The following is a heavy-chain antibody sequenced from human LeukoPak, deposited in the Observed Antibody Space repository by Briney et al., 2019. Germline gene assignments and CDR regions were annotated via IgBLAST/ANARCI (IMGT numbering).Heavy chain of an antibody. J-gene: IGHJ4*02. CDR3: ARDENYYGSGSDVFDY. V-gene: IGHV3-30-3*01. CDR1: GFTFSSYA. D-gene: IGHD3-10*01. Sequence: GGSLRLSCAASGFTFSSYAMHWVRQAPGKGLEWVAVISYDGSNKYYADSVKGRFTISRDNSNNTLYLQMNSLRAEDTAVYYCARDENYYGSGSDVFDYWGQGTLVTVSS. CDR2: ISYDGSNK.